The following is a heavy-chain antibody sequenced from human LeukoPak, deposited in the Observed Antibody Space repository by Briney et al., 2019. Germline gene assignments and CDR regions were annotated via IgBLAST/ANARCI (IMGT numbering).Heavy chain of an antibody. CDR1: RYTFSSYY. Sequence: APVKVSCKAFRYTFSSYYMLSGRQAPGHEREGRGVINSSGGSTSYAQKFQGRVIMTRDTSTSTVYMELSSLRSEDRAVYYCARAWTAARMSHRSVDYWGQGTLVTVSS. CDR3: ARAWTAARMSHRSVDY. CDR2: INSSGGST. J-gene: IGHJ4*02. D-gene: IGHD6-6*01. V-gene: IGHV1-46*01.